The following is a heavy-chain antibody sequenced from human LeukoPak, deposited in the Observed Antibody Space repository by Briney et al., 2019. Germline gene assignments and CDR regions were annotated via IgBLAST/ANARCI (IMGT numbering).Heavy chain of an antibody. CDR3: ATAGSSELLWDYAMDV. D-gene: IGHD3-10*01. CDR2: LHAAGGT. Sequence: GGSLRLSCAASGLTISSNYISWVRQPPGKGLEWVSVLHAAGGTYYADAVKGRFTISRHNSKNTLHLQMNSLRVEDTAVYYCATAGSSELLWDYAMDVWGQGTTVTVSS. V-gene: IGHV3-53*04. CDR1: GLTISSNY. J-gene: IGHJ6*02.